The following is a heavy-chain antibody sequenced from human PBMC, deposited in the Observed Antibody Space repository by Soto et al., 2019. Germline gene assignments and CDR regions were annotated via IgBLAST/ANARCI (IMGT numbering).Heavy chain of an antibody. V-gene: IGHV4-59*01. CDR1: GDSISTFY. J-gene: IGHJ4*02. D-gene: IGHD3-22*01. CDR2: VYYTGST. Sequence: SETLSLTCTVSGDSISTFYWGWMRQSPGKELEWIGYVYYTGSTNYNPSLKSRVTISVDRSKNQFSLKLTSANAADTAVYYCARGRTVRNYADDSSDYFYFFDYWGLGTQVTVSS. CDR3: ARGRTVRNYADDSSDYFYFFDY.